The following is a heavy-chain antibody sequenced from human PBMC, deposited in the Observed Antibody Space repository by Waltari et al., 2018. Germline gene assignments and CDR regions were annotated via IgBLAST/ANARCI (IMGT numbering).Heavy chain of an antibody. V-gene: IGHV4-39*07. CDR2: IYYSGST. D-gene: IGHD2-2*01. Sequence: QLQLQESCPGLVKPSETLSLTCTVSGGSISSSSYYWGWIRQPPGKGLEWIGSIYYSGSTYYNPSRKSRVTISVDTSKNQFSLKLSSVTAADTAVYYCARDSPNQRAFDIWGQGTMVTVSS. J-gene: IGHJ3*02. CDR3: ARDSPNQRAFDI. CDR1: GGSISSSSYY.